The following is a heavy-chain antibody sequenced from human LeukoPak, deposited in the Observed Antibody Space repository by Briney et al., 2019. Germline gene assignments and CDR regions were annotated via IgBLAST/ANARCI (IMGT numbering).Heavy chain of an antibody. CDR2: IYYSGST. Sequence: KPSETLSLTCTVSGGSISSYYWSWIRQPPGKGREWIGYIYYSGSTNYNPSLKSRVTISVDTSKNQFSLKLSSVTAADTAVYYCARGRAETAMVTFSDPLSYWYFDLWGRGTLVTVSS. D-gene: IGHD5-18*01. CDR1: GGSISSYY. J-gene: IGHJ2*01. CDR3: ARGRAETAMVTFSDPLSYWYFDL. V-gene: IGHV4-59*01.